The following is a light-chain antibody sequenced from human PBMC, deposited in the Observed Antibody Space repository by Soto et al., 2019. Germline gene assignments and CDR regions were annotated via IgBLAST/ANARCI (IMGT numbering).Light chain of an antibody. J-gene: IGLJ2*01. CDR3: SSNTSSLVV. V-gene: IGLV2-14*01. Sequence: QSALTQPASVSGSPGQSITISCTGTSSDVGGYNYVSWYQQQPGKAPKLMIYDVSNRPSGVSNRFSGSKSGNTASLTISGLQAEDEADYCCSSNTSSLVVFGGGTKLTVL. CDR2: DVS. CDR1: SSDVGGYNY.